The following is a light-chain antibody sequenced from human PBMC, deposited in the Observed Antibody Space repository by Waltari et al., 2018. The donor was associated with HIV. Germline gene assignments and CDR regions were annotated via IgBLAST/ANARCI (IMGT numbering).Light chain of an antibody. V-gene: IGLV2-14*03. CDR3: ASYTSSSTVV. CDR1: SSDVGGYDY. Sequence: HSAMTQPASVSGSPGQSITISCTGTSSDVGGYDYFSWYQPYPGRAPKLMIYDVSHRPSGVANRFSASKSGNTASLTISGLQAEDEADYYCASYTSSSTVVFGGGTKLTVL. J-gene: IGLJ2*01. CDR2: DVS.